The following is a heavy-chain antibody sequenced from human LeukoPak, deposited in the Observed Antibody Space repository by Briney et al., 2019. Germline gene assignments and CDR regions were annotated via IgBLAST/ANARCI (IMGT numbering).Heavy chain of an antibody. V-gene: IGHV3-7*01. CDR3: ARDPQTKYYNILTGYDPYFDH. CDR1: GFTFSSYW. Sequence: GGSLRLSCATSGFTFSSYWMSWVRQAPGKGLEWVASIKQDGSKKYYVDSVKGRFTISRDNAKNSLYLQLNSLRAEDTALFYCARDPQTKYYNILTGYDPYFDHWGQGTLVTVSS. D-gene: IGHD3-9*01. J-gene: IGHJ4*02. CDR2: IKQDGSKK.